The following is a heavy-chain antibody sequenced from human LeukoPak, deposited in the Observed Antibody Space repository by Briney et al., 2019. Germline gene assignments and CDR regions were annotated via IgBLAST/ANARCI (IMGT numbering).Heavy chain of an antibody. CDR1: GGSFSGYY. V-gene: IGHV4-34*01. Sequence: SETLSLTCAVYGGSFSGYYWSWIRQPPGKGLEWIGEINHSGSTNYNPSLKSRVTISVDTSKNQFSLKLSSVTAADTAVYHCARGVPDYGDYGSNWFDPWGQGTLVTVSS. D-gene: IGHD4-17*01. CDR3: ARGVPDYGDYGSNWFDP. J-gene: IGHJ5*02. CDR2: INHSGST.